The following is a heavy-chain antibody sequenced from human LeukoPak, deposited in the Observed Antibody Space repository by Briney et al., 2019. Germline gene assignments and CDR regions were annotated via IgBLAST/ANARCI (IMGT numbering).Heavy chain of an antibody. D-gene: IGHD5-12*01. CDR1: GGSFSGYY. CDR2: INHSGST. V-gene: IGHV4-34*01. J-gene: IGHJ4*02. Sequence: SETLSLICAVYGGSFSGYYWSWIRQPPGKGLEWIGEINHSGSTNYNPSLKSRVTISVDTSKNQFSLKLSSVTAADTAVYYCARGEYGGYGYRYWGQGTLVTVSS. CDR3: ARGEYGGYGYRY.